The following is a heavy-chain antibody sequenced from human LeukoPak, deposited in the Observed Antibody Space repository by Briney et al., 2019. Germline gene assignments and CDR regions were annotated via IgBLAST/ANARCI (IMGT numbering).Heavy chain of an antibody. J-gene: IGHJ4*02. CDR1: GYTFTSYD. V-gene: IGHV1-8*01. CDR3: ASTTGTAVAGTSAIDY. Sequence: GASVKVSCKASGYTFTSYDINWVRQATGQGLEWMGWMNPNSGNTGYAQKFQGRVTMTRNTSISTAYMELSSLGSEDTAVYYCASTTGTAVAGTSAIDYWGQGTLVTVSS. CDR2: MNPNSGNT. D-gene: IGHD6-19*01.